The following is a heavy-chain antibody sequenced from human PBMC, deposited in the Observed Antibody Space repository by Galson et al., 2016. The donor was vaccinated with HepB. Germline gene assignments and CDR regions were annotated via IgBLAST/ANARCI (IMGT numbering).Heavy chain of an antibody. D-gene: IGHD4-23*01. V-gene: IGHV3-74*01. J-gene: IGHJ4*02. Sequence: SLRLSCAASGFTFSNYWMHWVRQAPGKGLVWVSHITIDGSTTTYADSVKGRFTISRDNAKNTLYLQMNSLRAEDTAVYYCARDLWRGGRIDYWGQGTLVTVCS. CDR3: ARDLWRGGRIDY. CDR2: ITIDGSTT. CDR1: GFTFSNYW.